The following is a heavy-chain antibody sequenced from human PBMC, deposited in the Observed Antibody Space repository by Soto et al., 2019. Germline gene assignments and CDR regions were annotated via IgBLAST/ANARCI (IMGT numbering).Heavy chain of an antibody. CDR2: IWYDGSNK. J-gene: IGHJ4*02. D-gene: IGHD4-4*01. V-gene: IGHV3-33*01. CDR1: GFTFSSYG. Sequence: QVQLVESGGGVVQPGRSLRLSCAASGFTFSSYGMHWVRQAPGKGLEWVAVIWYDGSNKYYADSVKGRFTISRDDSKNMLLLKMTCVGAGDTALYYGVRDGLYSNRAAYWGQGTLVTVSS. CDR3: VRDGLYSNRAAY.